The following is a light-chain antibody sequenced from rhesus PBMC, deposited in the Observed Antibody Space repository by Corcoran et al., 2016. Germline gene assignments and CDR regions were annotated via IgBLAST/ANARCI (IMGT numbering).Light chain of an antibody. CDR1: QGISKW. CDR3: QQYSSGPPT. V-gene: IGKV1-22*01. CDR2: KAA. Sequence: DIQMTQSPSSLSASVGDTVNNTCRASQGISKWLAWYQPKPGKAPKLLIDKAASLQRGVPSRFTGSGSGTDFTLTISSLQSEDFAIYCCQQYSSGPPTFGGGTKVEVE. J-gene: IGKJ4*01.